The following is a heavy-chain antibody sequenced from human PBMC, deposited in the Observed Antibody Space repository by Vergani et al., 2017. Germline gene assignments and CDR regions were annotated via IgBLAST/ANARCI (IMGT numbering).Heavy chain of an antibody. V-gene: IGHV4-39*07. CDR3: AGSSTTWRYAFDI. CDR2: IYYSGST. D-gene: IGHD2-2*01. CDR1: GGSISSSSYY. J-gene: IGHJ3*02. Sequence: QLQLQESGPGLVKPSETLSLTCTVSGGSISSSSYYWGWIRQPPGKGLEWIGSIYYSGSTYYNPSLKSRVTISVYTSKNQFSLKLSSVTAADTAVYYCAGSSTTWRYAFDIWGQGTMVTVSS.